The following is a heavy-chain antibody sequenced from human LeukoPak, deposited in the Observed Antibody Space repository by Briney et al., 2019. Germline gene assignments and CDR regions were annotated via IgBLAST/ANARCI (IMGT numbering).Heavy chain of an antibody. J-gene: IGHJ6*04. D-gene: IGHD5-18*01. V-gene: IGHV3-33*01. CDR3: ARDLYGVDTAMVMRYYYYYYGMDV. CDR2: TWYEGSNK. CDR1: GFTFSSYG. Sequence: GRSLTLSCSASGFTFSSYGMHWVRQAPGKGLEWVAGTWYEGSNKYYADSVKGRFTISRDNSKNTLYLQMNSLRAEDTAVYYCARDLYGVDTAMVMRYYYYYYGMDVWGKGTTVTVSS.